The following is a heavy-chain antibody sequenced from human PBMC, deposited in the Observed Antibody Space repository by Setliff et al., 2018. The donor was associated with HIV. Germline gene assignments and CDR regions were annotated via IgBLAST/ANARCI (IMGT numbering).Heavy chain of an antibody. J-gene: IGHJ6*02. Sequence: SETLSLTCTVSGGSIRSHYWSWIRQPPGKGLEWIGSFYHTGSTHYNPSLKSRTTMSLDTSRNQVSLKLSSVSAADTAVYYCARDQGLELRGDYYYYGMDVWGQGTTVTV. CDR3: ARDQGLELRGDYYYYGMDV. CDR1: GGSIRSHY. D-gene: IGHD1-7*01. CDR2: FYHTGST. V-gene: IGHV4-59*11.